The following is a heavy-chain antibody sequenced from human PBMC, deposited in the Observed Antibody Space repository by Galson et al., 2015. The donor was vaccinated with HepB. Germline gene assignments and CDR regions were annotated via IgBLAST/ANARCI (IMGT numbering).Heavy chain of an antibody. CDR3: ARGFCSTSCYGDDAFDI. CDR2: ISYDGSNK. CDR1: GFTFSSYA. J-gene: IGHJ3*02. V-gene: IGHV3-30-3*01. Sequence: SLRLSCAASGFTFSSYAMHWVRQAPGKGLEWVAVISYDGSNKYYADSVKGRFTISRDNSKNTLYLQMNSLRAEDTAVYYCARGFCSTSCYGDDAFDIWGQGTMVTVSS. D-gene: IGHD2-2*01.